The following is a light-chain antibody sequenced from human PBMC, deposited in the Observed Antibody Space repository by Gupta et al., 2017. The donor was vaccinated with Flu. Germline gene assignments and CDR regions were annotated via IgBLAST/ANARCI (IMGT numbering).Light chain of an antibody. V-gene: IGLV3-19*01. Sequence: GVSLRNSYASWYQQKPGPAPGLVIYAKNIRPSGIPDRVSGSSSGNTASLTITGAQAEDEADYYCNSRDSTDNHQAVFGGGTKLTVL. CDR1: SLRNSY. CDR3: NSRDSTDNHQAV. CDR2: AKN. J-gene: IGLJ2*01.